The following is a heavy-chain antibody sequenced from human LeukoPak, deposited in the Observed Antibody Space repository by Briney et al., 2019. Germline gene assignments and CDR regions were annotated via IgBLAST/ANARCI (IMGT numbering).Heavy chain of an antibody. D-gene: IGHD6-6*01. CDR2: INPNSGGT. Sequence: GASVNVSCKASGYVFTGYYMHWVRQAPGQGLEWMGWINPNSGGTKYAQKFHGRVTMTRDTSISTAYMELSRLRSDDTAVYYCAFFEYSSSYTDYWGKGTMVTVSS. CDR1: GYVFTGYY. V-gene: IGHV1-2*02. CDR3: AFFEYSSSYTDY. J-gene: IGHJ4*02.